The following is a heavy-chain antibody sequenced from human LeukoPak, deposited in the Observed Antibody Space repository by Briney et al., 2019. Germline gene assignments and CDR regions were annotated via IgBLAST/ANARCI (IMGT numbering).Heavy chain of an antibody. J-gene: IGHJ4*02. CDR3: ARDTRSYDTSGYYYFDY. CDR1: GGSFSGYY. Sequence: SETLSLTCAVYGGSFSGYYWSWIRQPPGKGLEWIGEINHSGSTNYNPSLKSRVTISIDTSRNQFSLKLSSVTAADAAVYYCARDTRSYDTSGYYYFDYWGQGALVTVSS. D-gene: IGHD3-22*01. V-gene: IGHV4-34*01. CDR2: INHSGST.